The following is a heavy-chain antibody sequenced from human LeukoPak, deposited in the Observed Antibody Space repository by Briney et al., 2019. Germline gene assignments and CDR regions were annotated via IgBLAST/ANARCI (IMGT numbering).Heavy chain of an antibody. CDR2: IYYSGST. CDR3: ARESGRDAFDI. Sequence: SETLSLTCTVSGGSISSSSYYWGWIRQPPGKGLEWIGSIYYSGSTYYNPSLKSRVTISVDTSKNQFSLKLSSVTAADTAVYYCARESGRDAFDIWGQGTMVTVSS. D-gene: IGHD1-26*01. CDR1: GGSISSSSYY. V-gene: IGHV4-39*07. J-gene: IGHJ3*02.